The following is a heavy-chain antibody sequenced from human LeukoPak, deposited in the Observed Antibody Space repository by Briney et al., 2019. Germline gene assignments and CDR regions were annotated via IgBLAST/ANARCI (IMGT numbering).Heavy chain of an antibody. V-gene: IGHV1-18*01. CDR2: ISAYGNT. Sequence: ASVKVSCKTSGYTFTTYGISWVRQAPGQGLEWMGLISAYGNTNYAQNLQGRVTMTTDTSTSTAYMELRSLRSDDTAVYYCARGITGYYFDYWGQGTLVTVSS. J-gene: IGHJ4*02. D-gene: IGHD1-14*01. CDR1: GYTFTTYG. CDR3: ARGITGYYFDY.